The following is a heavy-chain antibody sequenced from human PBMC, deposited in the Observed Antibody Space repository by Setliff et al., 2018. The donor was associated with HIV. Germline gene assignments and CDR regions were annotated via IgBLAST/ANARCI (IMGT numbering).Heavy chain of an antibody. CDR2: INQDGTAT. CDR1: GFTFSSYP. D-gene: IGHD3-3*01. Sequence: QPGGSLRLSCAVSGFTFSSYPMTWVRQAPGKGLEWVANINQDGTATFYVDSVQGRFTISRDNAQNSLYLQLNSLRAEDTGVYHCARHPYGVFDYWGQGTLVTVPQ. CDR3: ARHPYGVFDY. V-gene: IGHV3-7*01. J-gene: IGHJ4*02.